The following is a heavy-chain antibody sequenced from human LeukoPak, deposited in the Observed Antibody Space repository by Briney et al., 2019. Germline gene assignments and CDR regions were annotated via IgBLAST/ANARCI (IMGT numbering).Heavy chain of an antibody. D-gene: IGHD3-10*01. CDR3: AKGSANGYGSGPFDY. Sequence: HPGGSLRLTCVASGFTFSNSGMSWVRQAPGKGLEWVSAISTDAGETHYADSVKGRFTISRDNSKNTVSLQMSSLRAEDTALYYCAKGSANGYGSGPFDYWGQGTLVTVSS. CDR1: GFTFSNSG. V-gene: IGHV3-23*01. J-gene: IGHJ4*02. CDR2: ISTDAGET.